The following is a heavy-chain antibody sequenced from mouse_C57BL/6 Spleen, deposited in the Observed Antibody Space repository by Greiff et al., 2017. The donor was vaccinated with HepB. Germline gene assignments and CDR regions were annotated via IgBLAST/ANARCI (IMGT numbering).Heavy chain of an antibody. J-gene: IGHJ3*01. CDR3: ARGYYDYDDWFAY. V-gene: IGHV3-6*01. CDR2: ISYDGSN. D-gene: IGHD2-4*01. Sequence: ESGPGLVKPSQSLSLTCSVTGYSITSGYYWNWIRQFPGNKLEWMGYISYDGSNNYNPSLKNRISITRDTSKNQLFLKLNSVTTEDTATYDCARGYYDYDDWFAYWGQGTLVTVSA. CDR1: GYSITSGYY.